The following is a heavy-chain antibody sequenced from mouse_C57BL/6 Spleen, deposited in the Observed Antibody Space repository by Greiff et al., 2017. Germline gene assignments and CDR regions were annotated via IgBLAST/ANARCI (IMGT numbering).Heavy chain of an antibody. CDR1: GYAFSSSR. V-gene: IGHV1-82*01. Sequence: QVQLQQSGPELVKPGASVKISCKASGYAFSSSRMNWVKQRPGKGLEWIGRIYPGDGDTNYNGKFKGKATLTADKSSSTAYMQLSSLTSEDSAVYFCARDVYYGNAYYAMDDRGQGTSVTVSS. D-gene: IGHD2-1*01. CDR3: ARDVYYGNAYYAMDD. J-gene: IGHJ4*01. CDR2: IYPGDGDT.